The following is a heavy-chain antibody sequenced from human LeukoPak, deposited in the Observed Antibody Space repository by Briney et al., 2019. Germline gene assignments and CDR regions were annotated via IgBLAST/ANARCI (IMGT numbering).Heavy chain of an antibody. Sequence: LXXSCAAXXXXXXXXXMHWXRXAXGXXLXXVXAISSNGGSTYYADSVKGRFTISRDNSKNTLYLQMSSLRAEDTAVYYCVKDQEDSGENWFDPWGQGTLVTVSS. CDR1: XXXXXXXX. CDR3: VKDQEDSGENWFDP. D-gene: IGHD6-19*01. V-gene: IGHV3-64D*06. CDR2: ISSNGGST. J-gene: IGHJ5*02.